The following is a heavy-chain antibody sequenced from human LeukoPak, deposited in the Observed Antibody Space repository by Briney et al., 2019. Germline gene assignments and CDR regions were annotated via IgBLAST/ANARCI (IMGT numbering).Heavy chain of an antibody. V-gene: IGHV3-23*01. Sequence: GGSLRLSCAASGFTFSTYWMTWVRQAPGKGLEWVSAISGSGGSTYYADSVKGRFTISRDNSKNTLYLQMNSLRAEDTAVYYCAKGPLTTVTTVDYWGQGTLVTVSS. CDR3: AKGPLTTVTTVDY. CDR2: ISGSGGST. CDR1: GFTFSTYW. J-gene: IGHJ4*02. D-gene: IGHD4-17*01.